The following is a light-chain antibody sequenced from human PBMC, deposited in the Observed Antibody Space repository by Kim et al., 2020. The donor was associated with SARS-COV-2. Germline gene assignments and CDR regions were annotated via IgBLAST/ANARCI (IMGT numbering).Light chain of an antibody. Sequence: DIQMTQSPSTLSASVGDRVTITCRASQRISSWLAWYQQKPGKAPKLLIYKASSLESGVPSRFSGSGSGTEFTLTISSLQPDDFATYYCQQYNRYPALTFGGGTKVDIK. V-gene: IGKV1-5*03. CDR3: QQYNRYPALT. CDR2: KAS. J-gene: IGKJ4*01. CDR1: QRISSW.